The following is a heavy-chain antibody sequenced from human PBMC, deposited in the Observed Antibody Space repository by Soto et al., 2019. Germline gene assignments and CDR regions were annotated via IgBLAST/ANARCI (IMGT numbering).Heavy chain of an antibody. J-gene: IGHJ4*02. D-gene: IGHD3-22*01. V-gene: IGHV1-2*02. CDR1: GYTFTGYY. Sequence: ASVEVSCKASGYTFTGYYMHWVRQAPGQGLEWMGWINPNSGGTNYAQKFQGRVTMTRDTSISTAYMELSRLRSDDTAVYYCAREIAYYYDSSGYYETDYWGQGTLVTVSS. CDR2: INPNSGGT. CDR3: AREIAYYYDSSGYYETDY.